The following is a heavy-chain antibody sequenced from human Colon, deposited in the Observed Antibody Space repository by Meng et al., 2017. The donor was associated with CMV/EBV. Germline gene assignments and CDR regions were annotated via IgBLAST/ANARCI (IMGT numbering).Heavy chain of an antibody. Sequence: GGSLRLSCAASGFSITNNYMSWVRQAPGKGLEWVSVVSPGGTAYYADSVKGRFTISRDNAENTLYLQMNSLRAEDTAVYYCTRGNSHAHDYWGQGTLVTVSS. D-gene: IGHD4-23*01. CDR3: TRGNSHAHDY. V-gene: IGHV3-53*01. J-gene: IGHJ4*02. CDR2: VSPGGTA. CDR1: GFSITNNY.